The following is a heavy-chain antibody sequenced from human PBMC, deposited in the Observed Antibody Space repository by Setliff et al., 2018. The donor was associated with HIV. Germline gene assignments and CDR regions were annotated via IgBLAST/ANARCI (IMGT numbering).Heavy chain of an antibody. CDR2: INVNSGGT. J-gene: IGHJ4*02. D-gene: IGHD3-10*01. Sequence: GASVKVSCKTSGYTFTTYYMHWVRQAPGQGLEWMGWINVNSGGTKYAQKFQGRVTMTRDTSISTAYMEVSSLRSDDTAVYYCEREGSPIYYFDYWSQGTLVTVSS. V-gene: IGHV1-2*02. CDR3: EREGSPIYYFDY. CDR1: GYTFTTYY.